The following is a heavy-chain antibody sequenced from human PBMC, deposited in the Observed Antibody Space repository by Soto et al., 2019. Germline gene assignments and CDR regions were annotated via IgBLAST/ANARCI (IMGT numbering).Heavy chain of an antibody. CDR1: GFTFSSYA. CDR3: ARDSPGSFDY. V-gene: IGHV3-30-3*01. J-gene: IGHJ4*02. D-gene: IGHD5-12*01. CDR2: ITYDGSNK. Sequence: GGSLRLSCAASGFTFSSYAMHWVRQAPGKGLEWVAVITYDGSNKYYADSVKGRFTISRDNSKNTLYLQMNSLRAEDTAVYYCARDSPGSFDYWGQGTLVTVSS.